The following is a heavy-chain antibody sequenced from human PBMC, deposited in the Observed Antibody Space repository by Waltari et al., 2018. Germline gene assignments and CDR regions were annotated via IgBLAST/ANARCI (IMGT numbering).Heavy chain of an antibody. CDR1: GVSFSTYV. J-gene: IGHJ6*03. Sequence: EVQLLESGGGLVQPGGSVRLSCAASGVSFSTYVISWVRQAPGKGLEWVSLITGDGSRIQYADSVKGRFTISRDNSKNTLYLQMNSLRVEDMAVYYCAKEGYFYMDVWGNGTTVTVSS. V-gene: IGHV3-23*03. CDR3: AKEGYFYMDV. CDR2: ITGDGSRI.